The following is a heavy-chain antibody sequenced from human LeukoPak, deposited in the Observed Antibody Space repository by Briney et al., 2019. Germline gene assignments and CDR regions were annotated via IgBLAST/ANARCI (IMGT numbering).Heavy chain of an antibody. CDR2: ISSSSSTI. J-gene: IGHJ6*02. D-gene: IGHD7-27*01. Sequence: GGSLRLSCAASGFTFSSYSMNWVRQAPGKGLEWVSYISSSSSTIYYADSVKGRFTISRDNAKNSLYLQMNSLRAEDTAVYYCARDQLTGEQYYYYGMDVWGQGTRVTVSS. V-gene: IGHV3-48*04. CDR3: ARDQLTGEQYYYYGMDV. CDR1: GFTFSSYS.